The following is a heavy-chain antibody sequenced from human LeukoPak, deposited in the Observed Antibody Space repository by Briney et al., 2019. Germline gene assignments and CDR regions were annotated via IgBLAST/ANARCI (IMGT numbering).Heavy chain of an antibody. D-gene: IGHD4-23*01. CDR1: GGSISSYY. CDR2: IYYSGST. V-gene: IGHV4-59*01. CDR3: ARWGGKPHLPNWFDP. Sequence: PSETLSLTCTVSGGSISSYYWSWIRQPPGQGLEWIGYIYYSGSTSYNPSLKSRVTISVDTSKNQFSLKLSSVTAADTVVYYCARWGGKPHLPNWFDPWGQGTLVTVSS. J-gene: IGHJ5*02.